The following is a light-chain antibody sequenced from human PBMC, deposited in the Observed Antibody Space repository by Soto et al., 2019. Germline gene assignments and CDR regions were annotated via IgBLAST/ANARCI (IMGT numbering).Light chain of an antibody. V-gene: IGKV3-11*01. Sequence: EIVLTQSPATLSLSPGERATLSCRASQSVSSFLAWYQQKPGQAPRPLIYDASNRATGIPARFSGSGSGTDFTLTISSLEPEDFAVYYCQNRSNWRLSFGGVTKVGIK. CDR3: QNRSNWRLS. CDR2: DAS. CDR1: QSVSSF. J-gene: IGKJ4*01.